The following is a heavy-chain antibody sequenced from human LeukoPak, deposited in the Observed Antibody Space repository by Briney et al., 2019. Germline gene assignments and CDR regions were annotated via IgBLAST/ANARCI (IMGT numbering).Heavy chain of an antibody. CDR1: GGSISSSNW. V-gene: IGHV4-4*02. D-gene: IGHD2-2*01. Sequence: SETMSLTCAVSGGSISSSNWWSWVRQPPGKGLEWIGEIYHSGSTNYSPSLKSRGIISVDKSKNQFALKLSSVTAADTAVYYCARSHCSSTSCYADYWGQGTLVTVSS. CDR2: IYHSGST. CDR3: ARSHCSSTSCYADY. J-gene: IGHJ4*02.